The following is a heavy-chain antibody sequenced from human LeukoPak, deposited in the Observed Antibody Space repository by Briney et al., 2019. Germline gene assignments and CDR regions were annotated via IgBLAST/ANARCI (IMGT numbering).Heavy chain of an antibody. V-gene: IGHV3-23*01. J-gene: IGHJ4*02. CDR2: ISGSGDSA. D-gene: IGHD3-10*01. Sequence: GGSLRLSCAASGFTFSSNSMTWVRQTPGKGLEWVSGISGSGDSAFYADSVKGRFTISRDNSRNTLYLQMSSLRPEDTAVYYCTKWSGFGDDWGQGTLVTVSS. CDR3: TKWSGFGDD. CDR1: GFTFSSNS.